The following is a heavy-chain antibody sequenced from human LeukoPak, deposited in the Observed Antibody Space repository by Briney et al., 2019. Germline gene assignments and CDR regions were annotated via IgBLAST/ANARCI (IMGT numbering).Heavy chain of an antibody. CDR2: ISDSGDST. D-gene: IGHD1-26*01. J-gene: IGHJ4*02. Sequence: GGSLRLSCAASGFTFSNYAMSWVRQAPGKGLEWVSGISDSGDSTYYADTVKGRFTISIGNFKNTLYLQMNSLRVEDTAVYYCAKGEVGSYYDYFDYWGQGTLVTVSS. CDR1: GFTFSNYA. CDR3: AKGEVGSYYDYFDY. V-gene: IGHV3-23*01.